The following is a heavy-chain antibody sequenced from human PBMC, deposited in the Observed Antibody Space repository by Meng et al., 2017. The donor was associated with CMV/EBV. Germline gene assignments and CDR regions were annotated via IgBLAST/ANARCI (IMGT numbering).Heavy chain of an antibody. J-gene: IGHJ5*02. CDR3: AREDSGSSSITHNWFDP. CDR2: IIPIFGTA. CDR1: GGTFSSYA. Sequence: QVQLVQSGAEVKKPGPSVKVSCKASGGTFSSYAISWVRQAPGQGLEWMGGIIPIFGTANYAQKFQGRVTITADESTSTAYMELSSLRSEDTAVYYCAREDSGSSSITHNWFDPWGQGTLGTVSS. V-gene: IGHV1-69*12. D-gene: IGHD6-6*01.